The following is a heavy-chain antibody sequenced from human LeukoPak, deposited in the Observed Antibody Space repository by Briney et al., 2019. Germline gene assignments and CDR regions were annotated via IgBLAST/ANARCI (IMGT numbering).Heavy chain of an antibody. D-gene: IGHD6-19*01. V-gene: IGHV4-61*05. Sequence: PSETLSLTCTVSGGSISSSSYYWGWIRQPPGKGLEWIGYIYYSGSTNYNPSLTSRVTISVDTSTNQFSLKLSSVTAADTAVYYCARSVSGWPYYYYYMDVWGKGTTVTVSS. CDR3: ARSVSGWPYYYYYMDV. CDR1: GGSISSSSYY. J-gene: IGHJ6*03. CDR2: IYYSGST.